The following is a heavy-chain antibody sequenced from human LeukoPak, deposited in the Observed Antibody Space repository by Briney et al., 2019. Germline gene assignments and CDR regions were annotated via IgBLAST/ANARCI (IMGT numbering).Heavy chain of an antibody. J-gene: IGHJ4*02. CDR1: GGTFSSYA. Sequence: SVKVSCKASGGTFSSYAISWVRQAPGQGLEWMGGIIPIFGTANYAQKLQGRVTITADEATSTAYMELSSLRAEDTAVYYCARRGIAVAGPIFDYWGQGTLVTVSS. D-gene: IGHD6-19*01. CDR3: ARRGIAVAGPIFDY. CDR2: IIPIFGTA. V-gene: IGHV1-69*13.